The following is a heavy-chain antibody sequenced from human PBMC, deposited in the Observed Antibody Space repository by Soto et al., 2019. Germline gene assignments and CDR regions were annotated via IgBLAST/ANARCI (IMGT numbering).Heavy chain of an antibody. CDR1: GFTFGTTD. CDR3: VKNSGWFNN. V-gene: IGHV3-23*01. J-gene: IGHJ4*02. D-gene: IGHD6-19*01. CDR2: IDGSGGIT. Sequence: QLLQSGGGLVQPGGSLTLSCAASGFTFGTTDMSWVRQAPGEGLEWVSTIDGSGGITYYADSVQGRFTISRDNSRNTVYLQMNSLRGDDTALYYCVKNSGWFNNWGQGALVSVSS.